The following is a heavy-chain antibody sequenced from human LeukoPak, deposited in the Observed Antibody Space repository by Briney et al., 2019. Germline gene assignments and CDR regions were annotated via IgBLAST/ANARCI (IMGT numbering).Heavy chain of an antibody. CDR3: TTTIFSTSWEGDWFDP. Sequence: GGSLRLSCAASGFTFTNAWMTWDRQAPGKGLEWVGHIQSRSDGGTTDYAAPVKGRFTISRDDSNNTLYLQMNSLKTEDTAVYYCTTTIFSTSWEGDWFDPWGQGILVTVSS. V-gene: IGHV3-15*01. D-gene: IGHD3-3*01. CDR2: IQSRSDGGTT. CDR1: GFTFTNAW. J-gene: IGHJ5*02.